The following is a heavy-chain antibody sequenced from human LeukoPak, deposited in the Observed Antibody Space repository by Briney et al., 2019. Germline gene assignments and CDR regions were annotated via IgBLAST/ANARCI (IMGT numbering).Heavy chain of an antibody. Sequence: ASVKVSCRTSGYTFSTYDLYWVRQATGPGLEFLGWMKLNTGQTGYEQKFQGRVTMTRNTSLTTVYMELSTVRSEDTGVYYCAREGVRWALSYGSGSLDFWGQGTPVIVSS. CDR2: MKLNTGQT. J-gene: IGHJ4*02. V-gene: IGHV1-8*01. CDR1: GYTFSTYD. D-gene: IGHD3-10*01. CDR3: AREGVRWALSYGSGSLDF.